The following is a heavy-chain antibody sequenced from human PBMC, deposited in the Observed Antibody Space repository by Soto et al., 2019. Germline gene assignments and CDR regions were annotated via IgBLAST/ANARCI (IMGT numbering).Heavy chain of an antibody. D-gene: IGHD6-19*01. V-gene: IGHV6-1*01. J-gene: IGHJ3*02. Sequence: SQTLSLTCATSGDSVSSNSAAWNWIRQSPSRGLEWLGRTYYRSKWYNDYAVSVKSRITINPDTSKNQFSLQLNSVTPEDAAVYYCARVPAVAWVYAFDIWGQGTMVTVSS. CDR3: ARVPAVAWVYAFDI. CDR1: GDSVSSNSAA. CDR2: TYYRSKWYN.